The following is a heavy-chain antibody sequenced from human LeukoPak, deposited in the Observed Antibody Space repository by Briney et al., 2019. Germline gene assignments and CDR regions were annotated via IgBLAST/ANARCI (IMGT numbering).Heavy chain of an antibody. CDR1: GGSISSYY. V-gene: IGHV4-59*01. CDR3: ARHLDYYGSGSYEY. D-gene: IGHD3-10*01. Sequence: SETLSLTCTVSGGSISSYYWSWIRQPPGKGLEWIGCINYSGNTNYNPSLKSRVTISVDTSKNQFSLKLSSVTAADTAVYYCARHLDYYGSGSYEYWGQGTLVTVSS. CDR2: INYSGNT. J-gene: IGHJ4*02.